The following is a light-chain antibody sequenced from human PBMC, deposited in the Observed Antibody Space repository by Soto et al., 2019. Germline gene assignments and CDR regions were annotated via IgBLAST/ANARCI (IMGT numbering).Light chain of an antibody. V-gene: IGKV1-39*01. Sequence: SQSPSSLPASVGDRVTITCRASHNIDKYLNWYQQKPGKAPKILIYGASNLQSGVPSRFSGSGSGTEFTLTISSLHPEDFATYYCQQSYNTHALTFGGGTKVDIK. CDR1: HNIDKY. CDR2: GAS. CDR3: QQSYNTHALT. J-gene: IGKJ4*01.